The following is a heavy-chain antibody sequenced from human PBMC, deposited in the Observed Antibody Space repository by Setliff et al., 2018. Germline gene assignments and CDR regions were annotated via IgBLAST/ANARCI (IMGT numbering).Heavy chain of an antibody. J-gene: IGHJ6*02. Sequence: GGTLSLSCAASGFTFSSYWMSWVRQAPGKGLEWVANIKQDGSEKYYVDSVKGRFTISRDNAKNSLYLQMNSLRAEDTAVYYCAREMATMLGSLYYYYDGMDVWGQGTTVTVSS. CDR1: GFTFSSYW. D-gene: IGHD3-10*02. CDR2: IKQDGSEK. CDR3: AREMATMLGSLYYYYDGMDV. V-gene: IGHV3-7*01.